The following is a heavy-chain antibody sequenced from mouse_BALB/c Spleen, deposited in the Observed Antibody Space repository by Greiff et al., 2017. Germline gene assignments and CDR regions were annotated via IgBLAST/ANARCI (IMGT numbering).Heavy chain of an antibody. Sequence: VQLQQSGAELVKPGASVKLSCTASGFNIKDTYMHWVKQRPEQGLEWIGRIDPANGNTKYDPKFQGKATITADTSSNTAYLQLSSLTSEDTAVYYCARSYYYGSSYGFDYWGQGTTLTVSS. CDR1: GFNIKDTY. D-gene: IGHD1-1*01. J-gene: IGHJ2*01. CDR3: ARSYYYGSSYGFDY. CDR2: IDPANGNT. V-gene: IGHV14-3*02.